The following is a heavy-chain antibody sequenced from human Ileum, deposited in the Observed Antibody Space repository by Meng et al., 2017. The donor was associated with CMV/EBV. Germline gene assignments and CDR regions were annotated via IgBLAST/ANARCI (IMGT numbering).Heavy chain of an antibody. J-gene: IGHJ4*02. CDR3: AGPHHYFDY. V-gene: IGHV4-61*02. Sequence: QVPLQGSGPGMLKPSQTLSLTCTVSGDFIRNTDSHWSWIRQPAGKGLEYIGRVYARGSTNYNPSLTSRVTISIDASNSQISLELTSVTAADTAVYYCAGPHHYFDYWGQGTLVTVSS. CDR1: GDFIRNTDSH. CDR2: VYARGST.